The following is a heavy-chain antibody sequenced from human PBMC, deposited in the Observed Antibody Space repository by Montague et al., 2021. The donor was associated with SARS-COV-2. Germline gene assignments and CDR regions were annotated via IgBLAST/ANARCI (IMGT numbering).Heavy chain of an antibody. D-gene: IGHD3-3*01. J-gene: IGHJ3*02. CDR3: ARQRRYQLPITIFGVVMADAFDI. V-gene: IGHV4-59*08. Sequence: SETLSLTCTVSGGSINSYYWSWIRQPPGKGLEWIGYIYYSGSANYSPSFKSRVTISVDTSKNQFSLKLSSVTAADTAVYYCARQRRYQLPITIFGVVMADAFDIWGQGTMVTVSS. CDR2: IYYSGSA. CDR1: GGSINSYY.